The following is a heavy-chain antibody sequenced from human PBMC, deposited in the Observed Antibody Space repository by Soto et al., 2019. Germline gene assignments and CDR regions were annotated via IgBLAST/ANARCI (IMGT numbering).Heavy chain of an antibody. J-gene: IGHJ6*03. Sequence: GLEWMGWISAYNGNTNYAQKLQGRVTMTTDTSTSTAYMELRSLRSDDTAVYYCARDPPPLRFLEWLPPTGMDVWGNGTTVTVFS. CDR3: ARDPPPLRFLEWLPPTGMDV. V-gene: IGHV1-18*01. D-gene: IGHD3-3*01. CDR2: ISAYNGNT.